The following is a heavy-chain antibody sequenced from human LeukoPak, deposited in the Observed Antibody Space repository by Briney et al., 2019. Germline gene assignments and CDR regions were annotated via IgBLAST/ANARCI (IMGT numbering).Heavy chain of an antibody. CDR1: GFTVSSNY. CDR3: AREGYYGSGSPPSLYFDY. D-gene: IGHD3-10*01. Sequence: GGSLRLSCAASGFTVSSNYMSWVRQAPGKGLEWVAVTSSDLNLKLYADSVKGRFTISRDNSRSTLYLQMNSLRPEDTAIYYCAREGYYGSGSPPSLYFDYWGQGTLVTVSS. J-gene: IGHJ4*02. V-gene: IGHV3-30*03. CDR2: TSSDLNLK.